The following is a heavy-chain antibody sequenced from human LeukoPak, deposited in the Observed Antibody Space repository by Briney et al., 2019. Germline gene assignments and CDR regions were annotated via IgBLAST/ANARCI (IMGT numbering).Heavy chain of an antibody. CDR2: TYYRSKWYN. V-gene: IGHV6-1*01. CDR3: ARDVGTGGWYTFDC. Sequence: SQTLSLTCAISGDSASSKNGAWNWIRQSPSRGLEWLGRTYYRSKWYNDYAVSVQGRITINPDTSKNQFSLRLNSVTPEDTAVYYCARDVGTGGWYTFDCWGQGTLVTVST. D-gene: IGHD6-19*01. J-gene: IGHJ4*02. CDR1: GDSASSKNGA.